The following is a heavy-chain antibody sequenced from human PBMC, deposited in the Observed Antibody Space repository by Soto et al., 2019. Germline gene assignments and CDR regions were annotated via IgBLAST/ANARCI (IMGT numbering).Heavy chain of an antibody. J-gene: IGHJ4*02. V-gene: IGHV1-46*01. CDR3: ARDTGYDILTGCYTPLFDY. CDR1: GYTFTSYY. Sequence: ASVKVSCKASGYTFTSYYMHWVRQAPGQGLEWMGIINPSGGSTSYAQKFQGRVTMTRDTSTSTVYMELSSLRSEDTAVYYCARDTGYDILTGCYTPLFDYWGQGTLVTVSS. CDR2: INPSGGST. D-gene: IGHD3-9*01.